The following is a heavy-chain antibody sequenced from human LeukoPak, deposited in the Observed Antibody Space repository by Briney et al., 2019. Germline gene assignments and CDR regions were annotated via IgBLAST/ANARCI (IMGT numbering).Heavy chain of an antibody. Sequence: GGSLMLSCAASGVTCNSYEMNWVRQVTGKGLEWVSYISSSGSTIYYANSVKGRFTISRDNAKNSLNLQMNSLRAEDTAVYYCARISPPYSSSWNAFDIWGQGTMVTVSS. CDR1: GVTCNSYE. CDR3: ARISPPYSSSWNAFDI. D-gene: IGHD6-13*01. J-gene: IGHJ3*02. V-gene: IGHV3-48*03. CDR2: ISSSGSTI.